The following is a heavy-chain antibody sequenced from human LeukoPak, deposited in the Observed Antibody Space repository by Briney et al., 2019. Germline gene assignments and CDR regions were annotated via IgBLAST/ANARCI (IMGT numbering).Heavy chain of an antibody. D-gene: IGHD6-6*01. CDR3: ARAGSPLYSSSVRWFDP. CDR1: GYTFTGYY. CDR2: INPNSGGT. J-gene: IGHJ5*02. V-gene: IGHV1-2*02. Sequence: ASVKVSCKASGYTFTGYYMHWVRQAPGQGLEWMGWINPNSGGTNYAQKFQGRVTMTRDTSISTAYMELSRLRSDDTAVYYCARAGSPLYSSSVRWFDPWGQGTLVTVSS.